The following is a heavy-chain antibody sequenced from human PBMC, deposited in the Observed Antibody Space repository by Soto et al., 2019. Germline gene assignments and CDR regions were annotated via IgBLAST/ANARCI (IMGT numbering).Heavy chain of an antibody. CDR2: ISAYNGNT. D-gene: IGHD1-1*01. V-gene: IGHV1-18*01. CDR1: GYTFTSYG. CDR3: ARDNCWDNWNDVLDY. J-gene: IGHJ4*02. Sequence: ASGKVSCKASGYTFTSYGISWVRQAPGQGLEWMGWISAYNGNTNYAQKLQGRVTMTTDTSTSTAYMELRSLRSDDTAVYYCARDNCWDNWNDVLDYWGQGTLVTVSS.